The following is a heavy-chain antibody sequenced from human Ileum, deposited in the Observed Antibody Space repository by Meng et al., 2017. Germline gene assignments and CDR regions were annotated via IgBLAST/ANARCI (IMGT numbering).Heavy chain of an antibody. CDR3: ANIVFNWFDS. CDR2: IYESGST. D-gene: IGHD2-15*01. J-gene: IGHJ5*01. Sequence: QVQLHESGPGLVKPSWTLSLTCAVSGGSICSSNWWSWFRQPPGKGLEWIGEIYESGSTNYNPSLKSRVTISLDRSKNHFSLKLNSVTAADTAVYYCANIVFNWFDSWGQGTLVTVSS. CDR1: GGSICSSNW. V-gene: IGHV4-4*02.